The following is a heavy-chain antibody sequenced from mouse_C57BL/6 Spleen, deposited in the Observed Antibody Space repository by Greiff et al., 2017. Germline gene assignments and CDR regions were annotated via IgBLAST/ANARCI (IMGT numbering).Heavy chain of an antibody. CDR3: ARSPSITTVVAHLDY. V-gene: IGHV1-80*01. J-gene: IGHJ2*01. Sequence: VQRVESGAELVKPGASVKISCKASGYAFSSYWLNWVKQRPGKGLEWIGQIYPGAGDTHYNGKFKGKATLTADQSSSTAYMQLSSLTSEDSAVYFCARSPSITTVVAHLDYWGQGTTLTVSS. D-gene: IGHD1-1*01. CDR2: IYPGAGDT. CDR1: GYAFSSYW.